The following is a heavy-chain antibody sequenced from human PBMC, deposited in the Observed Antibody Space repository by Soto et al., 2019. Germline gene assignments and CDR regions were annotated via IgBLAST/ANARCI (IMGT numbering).Heavy chain of an antibody. CDR2: IIPILGIA. V-gene: IGHV1-69*04. J-gene: IGHJ5*02. D-gene: IGHD3-10*01. CDR3: ARDLRITMVRGPENWFDP. Sequence: SVKVSCKASGGTFSSYTISWVRQAPGQGFEWMGRIIPILGIANYAQKFQGRVTITADKSTSTAYMELSSLRSEDTAVYYCARDLRITMVRGPENWFDPWGQGTLVTVSS. CDR1: GGTFSSYT.